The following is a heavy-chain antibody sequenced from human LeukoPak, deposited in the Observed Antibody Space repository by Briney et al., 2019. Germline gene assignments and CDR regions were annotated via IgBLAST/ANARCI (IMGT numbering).Heavy chain of an antibody. CDR3: ASHGGYCSSTSCSGFYYYYYMDV. Sequence: ASVKASCKASGGTFSSYAISWVRQAPGQGLEWMGEIIPIFGTANYAQKFQGRVTITADESTSTAYMELSSLRSEDTAVYYCASHGGYCSSTSCSGFYYYYYMDVWGKGTTVTVSS. CDR2: IIPIFGTA. V-gene: IGHV1-69*13. CDR1: GGTFSSYA. J-gene: IGHJ6*03. D-gene: IGHD2-2*01.